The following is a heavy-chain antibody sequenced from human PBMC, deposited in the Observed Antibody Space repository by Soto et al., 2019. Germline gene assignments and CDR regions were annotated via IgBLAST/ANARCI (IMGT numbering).Heavy chain of an antibody. J-gene: IGHJ4*02. CDR3: AKDRGYSYGPFDY. CDR2: ISGSGGST. D-gene: IGHD5-18*01. CDR1: GFTFSSYA. V-gene: IGHV3-23*01. Sequence: PRLSCAASGFTFSSYAMSWVRQAPGKGLEWVSAISGSGGSTYYADSVKGRFTISRDNSKNTLYLQMNSLRAEDTAVYYCAKDRGYSYGPFDYWGQGTLVTVSS.